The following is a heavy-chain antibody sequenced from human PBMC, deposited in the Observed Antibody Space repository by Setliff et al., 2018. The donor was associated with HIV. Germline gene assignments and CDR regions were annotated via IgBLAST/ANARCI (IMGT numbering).Heavy chain of an antibody. D-gene: IGHD2-15*01. V-gene: IGHV3-15*01. CDR1: GFTFSNAW. Sequence: GGSLRLSCAASGFTFSNAWMSGVRQAPGKGREWVGRIKSRTDGGTTDYAAPVKGRFTISRDDSKNTLYLQMNSLKTEDTAVYYCTTDSVVLGLYYFDYWGQGTLVTVSS. CDR3: TTDSVVLGLYYFDY. CDR2: IKSRTDGGTT. J-gene: IGHJ4*02.